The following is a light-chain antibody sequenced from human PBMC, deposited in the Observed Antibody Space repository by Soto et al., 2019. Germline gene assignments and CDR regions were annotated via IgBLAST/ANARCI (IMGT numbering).Light chain of an antibody. CDR1: SSNIGAGYD. Sequence: QSVLTQPPSVSGAPGQRVTISCTGSSSNIGAGYDVHWYQQFPGTAPKLLIYGNSNRPSGVPDRFSGSKSGTSASLAITGLQAEDEAAYYCQSYDSSRSGVFGSGTKLTVL. V-gene: IGLV1-40*01. J-gene: IGLJ1*01. CDR3: QSYDSSRSGV. CDR2: GNS.